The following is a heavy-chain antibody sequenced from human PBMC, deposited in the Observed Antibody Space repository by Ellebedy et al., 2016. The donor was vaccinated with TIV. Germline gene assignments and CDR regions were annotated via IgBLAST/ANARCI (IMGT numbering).Heavy chain of an antibody. Sequence: SETLSLXXTVSGGSISSSSYYWGWIRQPPGKGLEWIGSIYYSGSTYYNPSLKSRVTISVDTSKNQFSLKLSSVTAADTAVYYCARGARVRGGFDYWGQGTLVTVSS. CDR3: ARGARVRGGFDY. CDR2: IYYSGST. CDR1: GGSISSSSYY. D-gene: IGHD3-10*01. V-gene: IGHV4-39*01. J-gene: IGHJ4*02.